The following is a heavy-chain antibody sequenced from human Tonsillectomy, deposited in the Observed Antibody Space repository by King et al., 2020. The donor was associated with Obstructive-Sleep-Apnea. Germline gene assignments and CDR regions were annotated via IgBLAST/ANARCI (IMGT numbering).Heavy chain of an antibody. D-gene: IGHD2-8*02. J-gene: IGHJ4*02. CDR2: TSKDGRNR. CDR1: GFTLSEYV. CDR3: ARDRGLWSAFDY. Sequence: VQLVESGGCVVQPGRSLILSWVASGFTLSEYVIHWCRQAPGKGPEWVAVTSKDGRNRYYADSGKGRFTMSRDNSQNTGYVQMNSLRVDDTAMYFCARDRGLWSAFDYWGQGSLVTVSS. V-gene: IGHV3-30*04.